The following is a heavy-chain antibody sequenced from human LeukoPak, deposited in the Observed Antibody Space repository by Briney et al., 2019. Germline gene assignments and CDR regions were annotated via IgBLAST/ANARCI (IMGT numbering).Heavy chain of an antibody. V-gene: IGHV3-7*01. CDR3: ARVQVAVQSVFDYFDY. J-gene: IGHJ4*02. D-gene: IGHD2-2*01. CDR1: GFIFSSFW. CDR2: ISPEGSDK. Sequence: GGSLRLSCAASGFIFSSFWMGWVRQAPGKGLEWVANISPEGSDKYYKDSVKGRFTVSRDNAKDSLYLQMNSLRAEDTAVYFCARVQVAVQSVFDYFDYWGQGTLVTVSS.